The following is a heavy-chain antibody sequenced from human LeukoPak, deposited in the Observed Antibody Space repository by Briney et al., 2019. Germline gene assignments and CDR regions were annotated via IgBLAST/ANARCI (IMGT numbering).Heavy chain of an antibody. D-gene: IGHD6-13*01. Sequence: ASVKVSCKASGYTFTGYYMHWVRQAPGQGLEWMGWINPNSGGTNYAQKFQGRVTMTRDTSISTAYMELRRLRSDDTAVYYGARGIAAAGNYYYYGMDVWGQGTRVTVSS. CDR2: INPNSGGT. J-gene: IGHJ6*02. V-gene: IGHV1-2*02. CDR1: GYTFTGYY. CDR3: ARGIAAAGNYYYYGMDV.